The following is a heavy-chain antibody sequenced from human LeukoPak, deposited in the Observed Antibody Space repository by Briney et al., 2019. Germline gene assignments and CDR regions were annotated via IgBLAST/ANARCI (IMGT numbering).Heavy chain of an antibody. D-gene: IGHD1-26*01. CDR2: IYYSGST. CDR3: AWSGSFHYYYYYYMDV. CDR1: GGSISSSSYY. V-gene: IGHV4-39*07. J-gene: IGHJ6*03. Sequence: PSQTLSLTCTVSGGSISSSSYYLGFIRQPPGKGLEWIRSIYYSGSTYYNPSLKSRVTISVDTSKNQFSLKLSSVTAADTAVYYCAWSGSFHYYYYYYMDVWGKGTTVTVSS.